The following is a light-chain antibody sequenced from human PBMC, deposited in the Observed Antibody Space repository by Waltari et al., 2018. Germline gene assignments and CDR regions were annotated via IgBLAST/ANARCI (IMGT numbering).Light chain of an antibody. J-gene: IGLJ1*01. CDR3: SSYTTTNTFV. V-gene: IGLV2-14*01. Sequence: QTALTQPDSVSGSPGQSITITCTGSTTNVGAYDFVDWYQQHPGKAPQLMVFDVTHRPSGISNRFSGSKSGDTASLTISGLQAEDEAYYYCSSYTTTNTFVFGTGTNVTVV. CDR1: TTNVGAYDF. CDR2: DVT.